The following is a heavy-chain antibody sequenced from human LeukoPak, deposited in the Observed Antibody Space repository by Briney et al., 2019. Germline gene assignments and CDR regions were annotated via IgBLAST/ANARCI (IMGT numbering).Heavy chain of an antibody. D-gene: IGHD3-10*01. J-gene: IGHJ4*02. CDR1: GGSISRYY. CDR2: IYYSGST. Sequence: SETLSLTCTVSGGSISRYYWSWIRQPPGKGLEWIGYIYYSGSTNYNPSLKSRVTISVDTSKNQFSLKLSSVTAADTAVYYCARAKYYYGSGSYGYFDYWGQGTLVTVSS. V-gene: IGHV4-59*01. CDR3: ARAKYYYGSGSYGYFDY.